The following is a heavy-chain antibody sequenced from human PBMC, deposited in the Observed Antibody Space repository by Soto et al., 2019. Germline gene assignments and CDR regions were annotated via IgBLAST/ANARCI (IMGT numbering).Heavy chain of an antibody. Sequence: QVQLKQSGAEVEKPGASVKLSCKASGYTLPSYYIHWVRQAPGQDLDCMGMINPSTGVTTYAQEFQGRLTLTKDPTTIASTNTFYNPLSGLRSDDTAVYYCVRRDFGDYYYFDYCGQGTLVTIAS. CDR1: GYTLPSYY. V-gene: IGHV1-46*01. J-gene: IGHJ4*02. CDR3: VRRDFGDYYYFDY. CDR2: INPSTGVT. D-gene: IGHD4-17*01.